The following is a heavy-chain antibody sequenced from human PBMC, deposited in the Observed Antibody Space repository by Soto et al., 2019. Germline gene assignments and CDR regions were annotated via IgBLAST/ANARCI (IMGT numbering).Heavy chain of an antibody. V-gene: IGHV3-15*01. CDR1: GFTFSNAW. J-gene: IGHJ6*02. CDR3: TTAPQEDYYSGMDV. Sequence: EVQLVESGGGLVKPGGSLRLSCAASGFTFSNAWMSWVRQAPGKGLEWVGRIKSKTDGGTTDYAAPVKGRFTISRDDSKNTMYLQMNSLKTEVTAVYYCTTAPQEDYYSGMDVWGQGTTVTVSS. CDR2: IKSKTDGGTT.